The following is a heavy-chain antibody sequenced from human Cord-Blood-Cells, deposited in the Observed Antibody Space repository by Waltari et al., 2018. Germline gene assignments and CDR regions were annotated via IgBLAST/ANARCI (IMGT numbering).Heavy chain of an antibody. CDR3: TTELTGTGAFDI. J-gene: IGHJ3*02. CDR2: MKRKTEGGAT. V-gene: IGHV3-15*01. D-gene: IGHD1-7*01. Sequence: EVQLVESGGGLVKPGGSLRLSCAASGFTFSNAWMSWVRQAPGKGREWVGRMKRKTEGGATDYAAPVKGRFTISRDDSKDTLYLQMNSLKTEDTAVYYCTTELTGTGAFDIWGQGTMVTVSS. CDR1: GFTFSNAW.